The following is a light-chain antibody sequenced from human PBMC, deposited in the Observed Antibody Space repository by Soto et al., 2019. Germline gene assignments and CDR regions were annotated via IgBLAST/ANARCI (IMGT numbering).Light chain of an antibody. CDR2: GAS. CDR1: QSVSSY. V-gene: IGKV3-20*01. J-gene: IGKJ1*01. CDR3: QQYDNSAWT. Sequence: EIVLTQSPATLSLSPGERATLSCRASQSVSSYLAWYQQKPGQAPRLLIYGASSRATGIPDRFSGSGSGTDFTLTISRLEPEDFAVYYCQQYDNSAWTVGQGTKVDIK.